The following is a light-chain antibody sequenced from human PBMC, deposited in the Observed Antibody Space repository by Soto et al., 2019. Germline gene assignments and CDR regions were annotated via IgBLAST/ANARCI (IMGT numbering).Light chain of an antibody. V-gene: IGKV3-11*01. J-gene: IGKJ5*01. CDR3: QQRNIWPPVT. CDR2: GAF. CDR1: LSVTNY. Sequence: EIVLTQSPATLSLSPGERATLSCRASLSVTNYLAWYQQKPCQAPRLLIYGAFNRATGIPARFSGSGSGTDFTLTISSLEPEDFAVYYCQQRNIWPPVTFGQGTRLEI.